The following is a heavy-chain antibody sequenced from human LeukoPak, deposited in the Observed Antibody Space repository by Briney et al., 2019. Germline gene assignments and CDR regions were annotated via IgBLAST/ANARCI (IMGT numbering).Heavy chain of an antibody. J-gene: IGHJ1*01. D-gene: IGHD1-26*01. CDR3: ARESGGGIGSYSEYFQH. CDR1: GYTFTDYL. CDR2: VSPHSGGT. Sequence: GASVKVSCKASGYTFTDYLMHWVRQAPGQALEWMGWVSPHSGGTNYAQKFQGGVTMTRDTSISTAYMELSRLRSDDTAVYYCARESGGGIGSYSEYFQHWGQGTLVTVSS. V-gene: IGHV1-2*02.